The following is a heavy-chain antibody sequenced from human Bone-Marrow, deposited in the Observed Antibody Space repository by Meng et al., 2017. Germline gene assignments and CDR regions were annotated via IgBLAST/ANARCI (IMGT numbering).Heavy chain of an antibody. J-gene: IGHJ5*02. D-gene: IGHD2-21*01. CDR3: ARDIRQGGNIWFDP. CDR2: IYYSGTT. V-gene: IGHV4-31*01. CDR1: GGSNSIGGYY. Sequence: QWPGPVPGHGRVKPSQSLSLTFTFSGGSNSIGGYYWSWIRQHPGTGLEGIGYIYYSGTTYYNPSLITLVTISVDTSKNQFSLNLSSVTGADTAVYYCARDIRQGGNIWFDPWGQGTLVTVSS.